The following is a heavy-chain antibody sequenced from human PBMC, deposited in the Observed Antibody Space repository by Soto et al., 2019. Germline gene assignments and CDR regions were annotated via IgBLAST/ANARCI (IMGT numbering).Heavy chain of an antibody. D-gene: IGHD2-21*02. CDR2: INAGNGNT. V-gene: IGHV1-3*01. Sequence: ASVMFSRTASGYSFTSYAMHWVRQAPGQRLAWMGWINAGNGNTTSLPKFQAGVTITRDTSASTAYMELSSLRSEDTAVYYCARSIVLVTALDYWGQGPLVTVSS. J-gene: IGHJ4*02. CDR1: GYSFTSYA. CDR3: ARSIVLVTALDY.